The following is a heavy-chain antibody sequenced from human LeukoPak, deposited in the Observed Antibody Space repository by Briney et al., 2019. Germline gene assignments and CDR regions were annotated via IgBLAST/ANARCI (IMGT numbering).Heavy chain of an antibody. CDR2: INHRRST. V-gene: IGHV4-34*01. CDR1: SFXXXX. CDR3: ARSRRGHSYIDY. Sequence: SFXXXXXNXVRXXXGXGXEWIGEINHRRSTNYNPSLKSRVTISVDKSKNKFSLKLNSVTAADTAVYYCARSRRGHSYIDYWGQGSLVTVSS. J-gene: IGHJ4*02. D-gene: IGHD5-18*01.